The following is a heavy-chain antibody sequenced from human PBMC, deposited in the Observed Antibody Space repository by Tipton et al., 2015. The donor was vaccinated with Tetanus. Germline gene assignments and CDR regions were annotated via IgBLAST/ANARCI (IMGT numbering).Heavy chain of an antibody. J-gene: IGHJ4*02. V-gene: IGHV3-21*01. D-gene: IGHD3-10*01. CDR3: ASGVTLDY. CDR2: ISSTSTYI. CDR1: GFTFSDYW. Sequence: SLRLSCAGSGFTFSDYWMGWVRQAPGKGLEWVSSISSTSTYIDYADSLKGRFIVSRDNAKNSMYLQINNLRDDDTAVYYCASGVTLDYWGQGTVVSVSS.